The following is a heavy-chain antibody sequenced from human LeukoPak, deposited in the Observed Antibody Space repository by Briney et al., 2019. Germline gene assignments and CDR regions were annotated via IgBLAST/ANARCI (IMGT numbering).Heavy chain of an antibody. CDR1: GFTFSNFG. Sequence: QTGGSLRLSCAASGFTFSNFGISWVRQAPGKGLEWVSAISGSGGSTYYADSVKGRFTISRDNSKNTLYLQMNSLRAEDTAVYYCAKDQDYYGSKSYTGSYYFDYWGQGTLVTVSS. J-gene: IGHJ4*02. V-gene: IGHV3-23*01. CDR3: AKDQDYYGSKSYTGSYYFDY. D-gene: IGHD3-10*01. CDR2: ISGSGGST.